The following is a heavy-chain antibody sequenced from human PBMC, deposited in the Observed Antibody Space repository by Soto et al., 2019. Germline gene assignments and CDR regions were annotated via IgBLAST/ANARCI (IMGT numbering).Heavy chain of an antibody. J-gene: IGHJ4*02. D-gene: IGHD6-19*01. CDR3: ARSSSGSNPARDMSSITGFDY. Sequence: SVKVSCKASGGTFSSYAISWVRQAPGQGLEWMGGIIPILGTANYAQKFQGRVTITADGSTSTAYMELSSLRSEDTAVYYCARSSSGSNPARDMSSITGFDYWGQGTLVTVSS. CDR2: IIPILGTA. CDR1: GGTFSSYA. V-gene: IGHV1-69*13.